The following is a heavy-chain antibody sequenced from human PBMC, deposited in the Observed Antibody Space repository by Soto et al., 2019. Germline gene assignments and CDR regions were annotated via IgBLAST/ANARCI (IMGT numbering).Heavy chain of an antibody. CDR1: GFTFGDYN. Sequence: EVQLLESGGGLVQPGGSLRLSCAASGFTFGDYNMNWVRQAPGKGLEWVSGITGSGGASYYADSVKCRFIISRDNTNDMVHLQMDGLRVDDTAVYYCAKEGRYGGSWTPGDSWGQGTLVTDSS. J-gene: IGHJ5*01. V-gene: IGHV3-23*01. D-gene: IGHD6-13*01. CDR3: AKEGRYGGSWTPGDS. CDR2: ITGSGGAS.